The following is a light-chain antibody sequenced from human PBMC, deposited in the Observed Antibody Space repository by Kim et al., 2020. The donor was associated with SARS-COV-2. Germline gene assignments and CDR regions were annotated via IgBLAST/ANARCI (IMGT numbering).Light chain of an antibody. CDR1: KLGDEY. CDR3: QAWDNSTAV. J-gene: IGLJ2*01. CDR2: RDN. V-gene: IGLV3-1*01. Sequence: SYELTQPPSVSVSPGQTASITCSGDKLGDEYACWYQQKPGQSPVLVIYRDNKRPSGIPERFSGSNSGNTATLTISGTQGMDEADYYCQAWDNSTAVFGGGTQLTVL.